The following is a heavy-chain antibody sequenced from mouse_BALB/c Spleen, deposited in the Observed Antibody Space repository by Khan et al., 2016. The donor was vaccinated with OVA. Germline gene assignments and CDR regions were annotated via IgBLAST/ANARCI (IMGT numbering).Heavy chain of an antibody. Sequence: QVQLQQSGAELVRPGVSVKISCKGSGYTFTDYAMHWVKQSHAKTLEWIGGISTYSGEAEYNQKFQGQASMPVDTSSSTAYMELARLTSEDSAFFYCTGGGRFDYWGQGTLVTVSA. D-gene: IGHD1-1*02. CDR2: ISTYSGEA. CDR3: TGGGRFDY. CDR1: GYTFTDYA. V-gene: IGHV1S137*01. J-gene: IGHJ3*01.